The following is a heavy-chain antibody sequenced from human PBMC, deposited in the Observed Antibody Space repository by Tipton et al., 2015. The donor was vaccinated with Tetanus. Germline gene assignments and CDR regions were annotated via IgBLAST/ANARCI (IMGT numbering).Heavy chain of an antibody. CDR1: GFTFTTYT. V-gene: IGHV3-23*01. CDR3: AREYSSGWSVFDY. J-gene: IGHJ4*02. D-gene: IGHD6-19*01. Sequence: SLRLSCAASGFTFTTYTMSWVRQAPGKRLEWLSGISFSGGTTDYADSVEGRFTISRDNSKNTLYLQMNSLRAEDTAVYYCAREYSSGWSVFDYWGQGTLVTVSS. CDR2: ISFSGGTT.